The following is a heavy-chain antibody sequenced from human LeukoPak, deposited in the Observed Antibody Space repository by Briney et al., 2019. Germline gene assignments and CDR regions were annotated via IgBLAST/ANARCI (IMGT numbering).Heavy chain of an antibody. J-gene: IGHJ6*03. Sequence: PGGSLRLSCAASGFTFSSYSMNWVRQAPGKGLEWVSYISSSSSTIYYADSVKGRFTISRDNAKNSLYLQMNSLRAEDTAVYYCARGYRSRIAARTLVHYYMDVWGKGTTVTVSS. CDR2: ISSSSSTI. V-gene: IGHV3-48*01. CDR3: ARGYRSRIAARTLVHYYMDV. D-gene: IGHD6-6*01. CDR1: GFTFSSYS.